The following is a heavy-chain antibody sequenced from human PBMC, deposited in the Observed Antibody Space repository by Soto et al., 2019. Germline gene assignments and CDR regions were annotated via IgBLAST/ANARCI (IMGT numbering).Heavy chain of an antibody. Sequence: QVQLQESGPGLVKPSQTLSLTCTVSGGSISSGGYYWSWIRQHPGKGLEWIGYIFYSGSTYYNPSPKSRVSIPVDSSKNQFSPKLSSVTAADTAVYYCASYQQSYAFDIWGQGTMVTVSS. V-gene: IGHV4-31*03. D-gene: IGHD2-2*01. CDR2: IFYSGST. CDR1: GGSISSGGYY. J-gene: IGHJ3*02. CDR3: ASYQQSYAFDI.